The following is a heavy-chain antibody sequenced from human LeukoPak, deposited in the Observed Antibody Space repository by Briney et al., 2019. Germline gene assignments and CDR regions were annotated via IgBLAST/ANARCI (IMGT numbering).Heavy chain of an antibody. CDR1: GFTFSSYS. V-gene: IGHV3-21*01. Sequence: GGSLRLSCAASGFTFSSYSMNWVCQAPGNGLEWVSSISSSSSYIYYADSVKGRFTISRDNAKNSLYLQMNSLRAEDTAVYYCARDFHYYYYYGMDVWGQGTTVTVSS. J-gene: IGHJ6*02. CDR2: ISSSSSYI. CDR3: ARDFHYYYYYGMDV.